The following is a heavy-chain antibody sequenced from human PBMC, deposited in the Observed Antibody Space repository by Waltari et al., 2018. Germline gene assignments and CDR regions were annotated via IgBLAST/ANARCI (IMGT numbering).Heavy chain of an antibody. V-gene: IGHV3-53*01. Sequence: EVQLVESGGGLIQPGGSLRLSCSVSDFSVSNYTSWVRQAPGKGLEWVSVIQAGGGTHYADSVGGRFIISRDNSRNTVYLQMNGLRPEDTAIYYCTRDTYCSGGTCHSPPVWGQGTMVTVSS. D-gene: IGHD2-15*01. CDR3: TRDTYCSGGTCHSPPV. J-gene: IGHJ3*01. CDR1: DFSVSNY. CDR2: IQAGGGT.